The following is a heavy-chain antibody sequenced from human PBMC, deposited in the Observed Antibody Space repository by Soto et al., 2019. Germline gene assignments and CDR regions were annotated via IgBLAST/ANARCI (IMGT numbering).Heavy chain of an antibody. D-gene: IGHD2-15*01. CDR2: IYSGTT. CDR3: AREDSGAFFDF. Sequence: PSETLSLTCAVSGFSISSGGYSWSWIRQPPGKGMEWIGYIYSGTTHYNPSLKRRVTISMDRSKNQVSLSLKSVTAGDTAVYYCAREDSGAFFDFWGEGHLVTV. J-gene: IGHJ4*02. V-gene: IGHV4-30-2*01. CDR1: GFSISSGGYS.